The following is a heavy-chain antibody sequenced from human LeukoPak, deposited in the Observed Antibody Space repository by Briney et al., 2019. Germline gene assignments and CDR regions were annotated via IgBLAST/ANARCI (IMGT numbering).Heavy chain of an antibody. Sequence: AGGSLRLSCAASGFTFSSFNMKWVRQARGKGLEWISYISSGSSSMYYADSVKGRFTISRDNAKNSLYLQMNSLRAEDTAVYYCSVPGGYWGQGTLVTVSS. V-gene: IGHV3-48*01. D-gene: IGHD6-19*01. CDR2: ISSGSSSM. CDR1: GFTFSSFN. CDR3: SVPGGY. J-gene: IGHJ4*02.